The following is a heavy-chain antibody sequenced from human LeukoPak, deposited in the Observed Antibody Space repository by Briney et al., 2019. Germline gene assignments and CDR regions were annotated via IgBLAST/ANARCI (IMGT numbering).Heavy chain of an antibody. CDR2: ISGSGGNT. Sequence: PGGSLRLSCAACGFTFSSYAMSWVRQAPGKGLEWVSTISGSGGNTYYADSVKGRFTISRDNSKNTLYLQMNSLRAEDTAVYYCAREGGPYRPLDYSGQGTLVTVSS. CDR1: GFTFSSYA. CDR3: AREGGPYRPLDY. J-gene: IGHJ4*02. V-gene: IGHV3-23*01.